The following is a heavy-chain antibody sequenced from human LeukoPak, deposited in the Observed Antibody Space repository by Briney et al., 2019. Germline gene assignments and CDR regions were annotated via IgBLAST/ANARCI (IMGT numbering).Heavy chain of an antibody. CDR1: GFTFSSYA. CDR3: AKGSLGSWYYFDY. V-gene: IGHV3-23*01. J-gene: IGHJ4*02. Sequence: GGSLRLSCAASGFTFSSYAMSWVRQAPGKGLEWVSAISGRGGSTYYADSVKGRFTISRDNSKNTLYLQMNSLRAEDTAVYYCAKGSLGSWYYFDYWGQGTLVTVSS. D-gene: IGHD6-13*01. CDR2: ISGRGGST.